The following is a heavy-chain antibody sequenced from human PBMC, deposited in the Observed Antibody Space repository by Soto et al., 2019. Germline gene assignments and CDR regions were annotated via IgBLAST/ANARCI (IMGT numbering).Heavy chain of an antibody. CDR3: ARVRGSYYYGMDV. D-gene: IGHD1-26*01. V-gene: IGHV4-4*02. Sequence: SETLSLTCAFSGFYISSSNWLIWVRQPPGKGLEWIGEIYHSGSTNYNPSLKSRVTISVDKSKNQFSLKLSSVTAADTAVYYWARVRGSYYYGMDVCGQGTTVTVSS. CDR2: IYHSGST. J-gene: IGHJ6*02. CDR1: GFYISSSNW.